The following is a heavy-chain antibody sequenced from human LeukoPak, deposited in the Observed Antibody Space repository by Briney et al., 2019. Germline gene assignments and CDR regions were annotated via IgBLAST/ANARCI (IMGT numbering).Heavy chain of an antibody. Sequence: ASVKVSCKASGYTFSGYMHWVRQAPGQGLEWMGWINPKSGGTNYQGRVTMTRDTSISTAYMELSRLRSDDTAVYYCARDYRGRRGGDLAHWGQGTLVTVSS. CDR3: ARDYRGRRGGDLAH. CDR2: INPKSGGT. D-gene: IGHD2-21*02. J-gene: IGHJ4*02. V-gene: IGHV1-2*02. CDR1: GYTFSGY.